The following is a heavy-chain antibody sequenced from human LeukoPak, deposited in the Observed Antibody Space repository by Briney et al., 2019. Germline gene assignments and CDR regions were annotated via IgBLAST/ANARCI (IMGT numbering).Heavy chain of an antibody. D-gene: IGHD3-10*01. V-gene: IGHV1-69*06. CDR2: IIPIFGTA. Sequence: ASVKVSCEASGGTFSSYAISWVRQAPGQGLEWMGGIIPIFGTANYAQKFQGRVTITADKSTSTAYMELSSLRSEDTAVYYCARDHYYGSEVELHYYMDVWGKGTTVTVSS. CDR1: GGTFSSYA. CDR3: ARDHYYGSEVELHYYMDV. J-gene: IGHJ6*03.